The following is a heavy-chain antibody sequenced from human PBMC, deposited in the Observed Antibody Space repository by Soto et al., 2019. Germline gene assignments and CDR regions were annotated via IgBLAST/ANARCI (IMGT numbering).Heavy chain of an antibody. J-gene: IGHJ4*02. CDR2: ISGSGATA. CDR3: AKGLDGGLFDY. V-gene: IGHV3-23*01. Sequence: GGSLRLSCAASGLGFNTFALSWVLQSPGNGLAWVSSISGSGATAYYTDSVKGRFTISSDNSKNTVHLQMNSPRAEDTRVSYCAKGLDGGLFDYWRQGTVVTVSS. CDR1: GLGFNTFA. D-gene: IGHD3-10*01.